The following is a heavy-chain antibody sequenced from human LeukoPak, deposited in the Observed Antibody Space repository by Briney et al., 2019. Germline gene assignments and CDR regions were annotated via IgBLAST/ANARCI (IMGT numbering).Heavy chain of an antibody. CDR3: ARHSRSGMDV. CDR2: IYYSGST. Sequence: SETLSLTCTVSGGSISSYYWSWIRQPPGKGLEWIGYIYYSGSTNYSPSLKSRVTISVDTSKNQFSLKLSSVTAADTAVYYCARHSRSGMDVWGQGTTVTVSS. CDR1: GGSISSYY. J-gene: IGHJ6*02. V-gene: IGHV4-59*08.